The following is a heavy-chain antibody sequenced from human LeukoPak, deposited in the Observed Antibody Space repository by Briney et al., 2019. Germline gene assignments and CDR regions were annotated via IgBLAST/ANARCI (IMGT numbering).Heavy chain of an antibody. Sequence: SETLSLTCTVSGGSISSYYWSWIRQPPGKGLEWIGYIYYSGSTNYNPSLKSRVTISVDTSKNQFSLKLSSVTAADTAVYFCAKEGIAVPSDAFDIWGQGTMVTVSS. CDR2: IYYSGST. D-gene: IGHD6-19*01. CDR1: GGSISSYY. J-gene: IGHJ3*02. V-gene: IGHV4-59*12. CDR3: AKEGIAVPSDAFDI.